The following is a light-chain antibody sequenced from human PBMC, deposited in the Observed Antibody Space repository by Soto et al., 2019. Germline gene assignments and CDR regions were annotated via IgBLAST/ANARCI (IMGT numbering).Light chain of an antibody. CDR2: KAS. CDR3: QHYNSYSEA. CDR1: QTISSW. Sequence: HIIQTTSTLLGSVGDRVTITFRASQTISSWLAWYQQKPGKAPKLLIYKASTLKSGVPSRFSGSGYGTEFTLTISSLQPDDFATYYCQHYNSYSEAFGQGTKVDIK. V-gene: IGKV1-5*03. J-gene: IGKJ1*01.